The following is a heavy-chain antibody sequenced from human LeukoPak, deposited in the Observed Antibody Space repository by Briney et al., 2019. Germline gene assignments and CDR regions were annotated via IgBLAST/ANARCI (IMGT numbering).Heavy chain of an antibody. J-gene: IGHJ6*03. CDR1: GYTFTSYY. CDR3: ARAALGNYYYYSYMDV. Sequence: GASVKVSCKASGYTFTSYYMHWVRQAPGQGLEWMGIINPSGGSTSYAQKFQGRVTMTRDTSTSTVYMELSSLRSEDTAVYYCARAALGNYYYYSYMDVWGKGTTVTISS. V-gene: IGHV1-46*01. CDR2: INPSGGST.